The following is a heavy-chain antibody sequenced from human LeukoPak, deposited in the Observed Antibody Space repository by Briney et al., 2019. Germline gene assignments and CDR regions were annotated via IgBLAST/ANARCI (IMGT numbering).Heavy chain of an antibody. J-gene: IGHJ4*02. Sequence: ASVTVSCKVSGYTLTELSMHWVRQAPGKGLEWMGGFDPEDGETIYAQKFQGRVTMTEDTSTDTAYMELSSLRSEDTAVYYCATSDGSLYCSGGSCRGLIDYWGQGTLVTVSS. CDR2: FDPEDGET. D-gene: IGHD2-15*01. CDR1: GYTLTELS. V-gene: IGHV1-24*01. CDR3: ATSDGSLYCSGGSCRGLIDY.